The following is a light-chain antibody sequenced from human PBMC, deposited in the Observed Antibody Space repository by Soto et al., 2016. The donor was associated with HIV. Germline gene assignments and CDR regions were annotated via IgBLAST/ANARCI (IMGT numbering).Light chain of an antibody. V-gene: IGKV1-16*02. CDR3: QQYNSYYT. CDR2: AAS. Sequence: DIQMTQSPSPLSAFVGDRVTITCRASQDINNYLAWFQQKPGKAPKSLIYAASTLQSGVSSKFSGSGSGTDFTLTISSLQPDDFATYYCQQYNSYYTFGQGTRLEIK. CDR1: QDINNY. J-gene: IGKJ2*01.